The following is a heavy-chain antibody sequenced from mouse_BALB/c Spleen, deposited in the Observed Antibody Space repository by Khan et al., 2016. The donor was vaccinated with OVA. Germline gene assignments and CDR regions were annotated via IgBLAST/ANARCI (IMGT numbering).Heavy chain of an antibody. J-gene: IGHJ4*01. Sequence: QVQLKQSGPELKKPGETVRISCKASGYTFTTAGMQWVQKMPGKGLKWIGWINTHSGVPKYAEDFKGRFVFSLETSASTAYLQITNIKNEDTATYFCARGGAAFYRNDGGAMDSWGQGTSVTVSS. CDR3: ARGGAAFYRNDGGAMDS. D-gene: IGHD2-14*01. CDR1: GYTFTTAG. V-gene: IGHV9-4*02. CDR2: INTHSGVP.